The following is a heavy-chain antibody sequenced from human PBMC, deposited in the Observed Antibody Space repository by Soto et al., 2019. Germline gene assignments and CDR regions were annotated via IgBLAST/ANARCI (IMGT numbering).Heavy chain of an antibody. V-gene: IGHV4-59*01. D-gene: IGHD3-10*01. Sequence: SETLSLTCTVSGGSISSYYWSWIRQPPGKGLEWIGYIYYSGSTNYNPSLKSRVTISVDTSKNRFSLKLSSVTAADTAVYYCAREGRGTMVRGGWVDNWGQGTMVTVS. CDR2: IYYSGST. J-gene: IGHJ3*02. CDR3: AREGRGTMVRGGWVDN. CDR1: GGSISSYY.